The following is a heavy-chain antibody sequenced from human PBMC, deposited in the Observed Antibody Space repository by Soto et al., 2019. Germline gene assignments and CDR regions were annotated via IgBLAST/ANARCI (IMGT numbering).Heavy chain of an antibody. Sequence: EVQLLESGGGLVQPGGSLRLSCAASGFTFSNYAMTWVRQAPGKGLEWVSAISGSGISTFYADSVKARFTISRDNSKNTLYLQMNSLRAADTAVYYCARDSADCASSSCYGFFGYWGQGTLVTVSS. V-gene: IGHV3-23*01. CDR3: ARDSADCASSSCYGFFGY. CDR2: ISGSGIST. CDR1: GFTFSNYA. J-gene: IGHJ4*02. D-gene: IGHD2-2*01.